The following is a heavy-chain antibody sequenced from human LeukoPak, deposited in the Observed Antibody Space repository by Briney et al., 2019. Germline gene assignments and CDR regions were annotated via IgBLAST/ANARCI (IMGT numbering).Heavy chain of an antibody. Sequence: ASVKVSCKASGYTFTGYYIHWVRQAPGQGLEWMGWINPNSGGTNYAQKFQGRVTMTRDTSNSTAYMELSRLRSDDTAVYYCARVPHDYSNYYYYYYYMDVWGKGTTVTVSS. CDR1: GYTFTGYY. CDR3: ARVPHDYSNYYYYYYYMDV. J-gene: IGHJ6*03. V-gene: IGHV1-2*02. CDR2: INPNSGGT. D-gene: IGHD4-11*01.